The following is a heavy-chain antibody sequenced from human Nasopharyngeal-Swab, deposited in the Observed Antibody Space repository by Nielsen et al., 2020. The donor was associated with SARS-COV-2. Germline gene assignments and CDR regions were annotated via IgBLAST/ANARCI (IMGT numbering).Heavy chain of an antibody. D-gene: IGHD3-3*01. V-gene: IGHV4-38-2*01. J-gene: IGHJ6*03. CDR1: GSSVSSDYY. CDR2: TYHTGTT. CDR3: ARVRPDYLECMDV. Sequence: GSLRLSCAVSGSSVSSDYYWGWIRKPPGQGLEWIRTTYHTGTTYFNPALKGRLTMSVDKSNNQFSLKVSFVTAADTAVYYCARVRPDYLECMDVWGKGTAVTVSS.